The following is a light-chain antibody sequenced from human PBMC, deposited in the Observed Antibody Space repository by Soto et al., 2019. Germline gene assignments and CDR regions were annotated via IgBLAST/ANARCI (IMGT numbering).Light chain of an antibody. V-gene: IGKV1-5*03. Sequence: DIQMTQSPSTLSASVGDRVTITSRASQSISSWLAWYQQKPGKAPKLLIYKASSLESGVPSRFSGSGSGTEFTLTISGLQPDDFATYYCQQYNSHSRTFGQGTKVEIK. J-gene: IGKJ1*01. CDR1: QSISSW. CDR3: QQYNSHSRT. CDR2: KAS.